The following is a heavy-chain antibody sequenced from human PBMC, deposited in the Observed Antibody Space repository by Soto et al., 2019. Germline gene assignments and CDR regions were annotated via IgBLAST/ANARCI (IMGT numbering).Heavy chain of an antibody. V-gene: IGHV3-23*01. Sequence: EVQLLESGGGLVQPGGSLRLSCAASGFTFSSYAMSWVRQAPGKGLEWVSAISGSGGSTYYADSVKGRFTISRDNSKNTLYLQMNSLRAEETAVYYCAKFPREELRAFDIWGQGTMVTVSS. D-gene: IGHD1-26*01. CDR1: GFTFSSYA. J-gene: IGHJ3*02. CDR3: AKFPREELRAFDI. CDR2: ISGSGGST.